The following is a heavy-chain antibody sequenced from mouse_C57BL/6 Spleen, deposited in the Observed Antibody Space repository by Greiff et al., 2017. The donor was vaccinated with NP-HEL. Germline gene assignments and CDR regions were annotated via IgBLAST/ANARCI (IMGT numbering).Heavy chain of an antibody. CDR3: ARAGPLTGPYAMDY. V-gene: IGHV1-53*01. J-gene: IGHJ4*01. D-gene: IGHD4-1*01. Sequence: QVQLQQPGTELVKPGASVKLSCKASGYTFTSYWMHWVKQRPGQGLEWIGNINPSHGCTNYNEKFKSKATLTVDKAASTACMQLSSLTSEDSAVSYCARAGPLTGPYAMDYWGQGTSVTVSS. CDR2: INPSHGCT. CDR1: GYTFTSYW.